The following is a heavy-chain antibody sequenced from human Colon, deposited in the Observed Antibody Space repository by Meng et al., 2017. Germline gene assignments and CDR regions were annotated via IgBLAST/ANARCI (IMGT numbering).Heavy chain of an antibody. Sequence: QLQLQESGSRLVKPSQTLSRTCAVSVDSVTTTLSSWSGIRQSPGKGLEWIGNIYDNGYTYYSPSLRSRVTISVDRSNNQFSLNLNSVTAADTAVYFCARGYRGSTYFAYWGQGILVTVSS. V-gene: IGHV4-30-2*06. CDR2: IYDNGYT. CDR3: ARGYRGSTYFAY. J-gene: IGHJ4*02. CDR1: VDSVTTTLSS. D-gene: IGHD3-16*01.